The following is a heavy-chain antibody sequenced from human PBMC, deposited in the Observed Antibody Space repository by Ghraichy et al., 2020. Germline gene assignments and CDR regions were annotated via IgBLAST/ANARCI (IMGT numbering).Heavy chain of an antibody. V-gene: IGHV1-69*13. Sequence: SVKVSCKASGATFSSYAISCVRQSPGQGLEWMGGIIPIFGTANYAQKFQGRVTITADESTSTAYMELSSLRSEDTAVYYCARTGGPTTVTTLDYWGQGTLVTVSS. CDR2: IIPIFGTA. CDR3: ARTGGPTTVTTLDY. CDR1: GATFSSYA. D-gene: IGHD4-17*01. J-gene: IGHJ4*02.